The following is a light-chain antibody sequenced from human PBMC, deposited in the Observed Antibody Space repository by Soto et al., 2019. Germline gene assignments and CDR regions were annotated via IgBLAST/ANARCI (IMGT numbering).Light chain of an antibody. J-gene: IGLJ2*01. CDR2: DVS. V-gene: IGLV2-14*01. CDR3: SSHTSSSTLMV. Sequence: QSALTQPASVSGSPGQSITISCTGTSSDVGGYNYVSWYQQHPGKAPKLMIDDVSNRPSGVSNRFSGSKSGNTASLTISGLQAEDEADYYCSSHTSSSTLMVFGGGTKLTVL. CDR1: SSDVGGYNY.